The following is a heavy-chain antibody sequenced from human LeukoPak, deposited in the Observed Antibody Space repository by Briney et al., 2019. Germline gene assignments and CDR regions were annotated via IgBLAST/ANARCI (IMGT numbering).Heavy chain of an antibody. CDR3: ARDRGWIQHDI. V-gene: IGHV3-23*01. Sequence: PGGSLRLSCAASGFTFSSYTMSWVRQAPGKGLEWVSTITTSDGNTYYADSVKGRFTVSRDNAKNSLFLQMNSLRAEDTAVYYCARDRGWIQHDIWGQGTMVTVSS. CDR1: GFTFSSYT. CDR2: ITTSDGNT. D-gene: IGHD5-18*01. J-gene: IGHJ3*02.